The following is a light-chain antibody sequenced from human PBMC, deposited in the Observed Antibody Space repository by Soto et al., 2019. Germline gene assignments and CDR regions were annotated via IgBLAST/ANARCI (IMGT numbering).Light chain of an antibody. CDR2: EVT. V-gene: IGLV2-8*01. CDR3: SSYAGTNNV. J-gene: IGLJ1*01. Sequence: QSVLTQPPSASGSPGQSVTISCTGSGSDVGFYSYVSWYQQHPGKVPKLLIYEVTKRPSGVPDRFSGSKSGNTASLTVSGLQAEDEADYYCSSYAGTNNVFGTGTKVTVL. CDR1: GSDVGFYSY.